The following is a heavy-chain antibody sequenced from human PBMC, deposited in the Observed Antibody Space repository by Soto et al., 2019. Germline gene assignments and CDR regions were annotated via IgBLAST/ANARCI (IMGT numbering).Heavy chain of an antibody. Sequence: EVQLVESGGGLVKPGGSLRLSCAVSGVTLTNVCMTWVSQAPGKGPEWVGRIKSKTDGGTTDYAAPVKGRFTISRDDSENTLYRQMNSLNTEDTSVYYCRHGSYHYVYSWGEGTMVTVSS. V-gene: IGHV3-15*07. D-gene: IGHD3-10*01. CDR1: GVTLTNVC. CDR2: IKSKTDGGTT. J-gene: IGHJ4*02. CDR3: RHGSYHYVYS.